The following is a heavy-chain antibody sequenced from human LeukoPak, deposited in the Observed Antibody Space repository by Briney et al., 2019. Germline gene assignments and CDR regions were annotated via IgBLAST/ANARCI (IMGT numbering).Heavy chain of an antibody. CDR3: ARVVTPREYFDY. J-gene: IGHJ4*02. Sequence: GGSLRLSCAASGFTFSSYAMSWVRQAPGKGLEWVSAISGSGGSTYYADSVKGRFTISRDNSKNTLYLQMNSLRAEDTAVYYCARVVTPREYFDYWGQGTLVTVSS. CDR2: ISGSGGST. D-gene: IGHD4-23*01. V-gene: IGHV3-23*01. CDR1: GFTFSSYA.